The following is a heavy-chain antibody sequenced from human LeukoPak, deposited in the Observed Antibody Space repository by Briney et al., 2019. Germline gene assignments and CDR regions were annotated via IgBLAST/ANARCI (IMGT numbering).Heavy chain of an antibody. CDR2: IIPILGIA. CDR1: GGTFSSYA. V-gene: IGHV1-69*04. J-gene: IGHJ4*02. Sequence: SVKVSCKASGGTFSSYAISWVRQAPGQGLEWMGRIIPILGIANYAQKFQGRVTITADKSTSTAYMELSSLRSEDTAVYYCARPSKYSSSWYGGYFDYWGQGTLVTVSS. D-gene: IGHD6-13*01. CDR3: ARPSKYSSSWYGGYFDY.